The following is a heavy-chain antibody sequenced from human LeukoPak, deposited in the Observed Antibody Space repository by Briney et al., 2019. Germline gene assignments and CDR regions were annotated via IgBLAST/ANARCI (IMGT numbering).Heavy chain of an antibody. Sequence: PGGSLRLSCAASGFTVSSNYMSWVRQAPGKGLEWVSVIYSGGSTYYADSVKGRFTISRDNSKNTLYLQMNSLRAEDTAVYYCARDHYYDSSGYFWFDPWGQGTLVTVSS. CDR2: IYSGGST. J-gene: IGHJ5*02. D-gene: IGHD3-22*01. V-gene: IGHV3-53*01. CDR1: GFTVSSNY. CDR3: ARDHYYDSSGYFWFDP.